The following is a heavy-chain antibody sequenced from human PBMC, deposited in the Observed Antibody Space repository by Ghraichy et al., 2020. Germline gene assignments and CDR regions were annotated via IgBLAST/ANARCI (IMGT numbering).Heavy chain of an antibody. CDR2: ISWDGYNT. Sequence: GGSLRLSCAASGFTFNNYAMHWVRQAPGKGLEWVSLISWDGYNTYYADSVKGRFTISRDNSKNALYLQMNSLRTEDTALYFCAKVLESYDILTGADYWGQGTPVPVSS. CDR3: AKVLESYDILTGADY. V-gene: IGHV3-43*01. D-gene: IGHD3-9*01. CDR1: GFTFNNYA. J-gene: IGHJ4*02.